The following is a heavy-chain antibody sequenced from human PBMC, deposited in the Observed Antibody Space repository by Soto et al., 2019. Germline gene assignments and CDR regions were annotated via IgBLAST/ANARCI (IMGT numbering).Heavy chain of an antibody. D-gene: IGHD5-12*01. Sequence: QVQLQESGPGLVKPSETLSLTCTVSGGSVSSGSYYWSWIRQPPGKGLEWIGYIYYSGSTNYNPSLQSRVTISADTSKNQFSLKLSSVTAADTAVYYCARDGDGYNYWGQGTLVTVSS. CDR3: ARDGDGYNY. CDR1: GGSVSSGSYY. CDR2: IYYSGST. V-gene: IGHV4-61*01. J-gene: IGHJ4*02.